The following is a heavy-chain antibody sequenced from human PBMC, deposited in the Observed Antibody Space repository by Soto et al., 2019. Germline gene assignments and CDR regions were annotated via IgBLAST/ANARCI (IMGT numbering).Heavy chain of an antibody. V-gene: IGHV3-66*01. CDR1: GFTVSNNY. J-gene: IGHJ4*02. CDR3: ARGEGSGSNALGY. D-gene: IGHD3-10*01. CDR2: IQGGGSI. Sequence: EVLLEESGGGLVQLGGSLRLSCAASGFTVSNNYMAWVRQAPGKGLEWVSVIQGGGSISYADSVRDRFTISRDSSKNTVLLQMNSLRPEDTAVYFCARGEGSGSNALGYWGQGTLVTVSS.